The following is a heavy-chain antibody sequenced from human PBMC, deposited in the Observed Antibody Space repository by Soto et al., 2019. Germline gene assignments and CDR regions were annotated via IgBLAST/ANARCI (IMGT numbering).Heavy chain of an antibody. V-gene: IGHV3-53*01. CDR2: IYSGGTT. J-gene: IGHJ2*01. CDR3: ARDGGGNAGLYWYFDV. CDR1: GFSVSTNY. Sequence: VGCLRLSCAASGFSVSTNYMNWVRQAPGRGLEWVAFIYSGGTTYYADSVRGRFTVSTDTSKNTVYLQMNSLRGEDTAVYYCARDGGGNAGLYWYFDVWGRGTLVTVSS. D-gene: IGHD3-16*01.